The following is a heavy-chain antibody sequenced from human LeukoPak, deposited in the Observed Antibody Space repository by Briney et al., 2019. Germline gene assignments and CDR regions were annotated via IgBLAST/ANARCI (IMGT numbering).Heavy chain of an antibody. V-gene: IGHV1-69*06. D-gene: IGHD2-2*01. CDR2: IIPIFGTA. J-gene: IGHJ6*03. CDR3: ARVAGSRNPHSNYYHYYMDF. CDR1: GGTFSSYA. Sequence: GASVKVSCKASGGTFSSYAISWVRQAPGQGLEWMGGIIPIFGTANYAQKFQGRVTITADKSTSTAYMELSSLRSEDTAVYYCARVAGSRNPHSNYYHYYMDFWGEGTTVVVSS.